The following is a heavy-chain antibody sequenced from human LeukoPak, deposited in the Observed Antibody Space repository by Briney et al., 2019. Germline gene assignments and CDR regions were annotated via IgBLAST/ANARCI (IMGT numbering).Heavy chain of an antibody. Sequence: SETLSLTCTVSGGPISSGNYHWSWIRQHPGKGLEWIGYIYYSGNTYYNPSLKSRVTISVDTSKNQFSLKLSSVTAADTAVYYCARDKEGYNWFDPWGQGTLVTVSS. D-gene: IGHD2-2*01. CDR2: IYYSGNT. J-gene: IGHJ5*02. CDR3: ARDKEGYNWFDP. V-gene: IGHV4-31*03. CDR1: GGPISSGNYH.